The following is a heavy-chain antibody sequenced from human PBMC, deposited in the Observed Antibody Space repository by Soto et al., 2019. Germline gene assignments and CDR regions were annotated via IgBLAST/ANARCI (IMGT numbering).Heavy chain of an antibody. Sequence: ASVTVSRKTSGYTFTYSAIHWVRQAPGQSLDWMGWIAPHNGNTKISQQFQGRVTITVDTSATTAYMELTSLRSEDTAVYYCAKGSRMWTPDSWGQGTLVTVSS. CDR3: AKGSRMWTPDS. V-gene: IGHV1-3*01. CDR2: IAPHNGNT. J-gene: IGHJ4*02. D-gene: IGHD2-21*01. CDR1: GYTFTYSA.